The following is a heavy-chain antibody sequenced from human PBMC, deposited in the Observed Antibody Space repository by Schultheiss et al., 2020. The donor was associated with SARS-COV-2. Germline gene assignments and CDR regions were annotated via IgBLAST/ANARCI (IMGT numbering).Heavy chain of an antibody. V-gene: IGHV2-5*01. CDR1: GLSLSTSGVS. CDR2: IYWNDDK. J-gene: IGHJ5*02. D-gene: IGHD5-24*01. Sequence: SGPTLVKPTQTLTLTCTFSGLSLSTSGVSVGWIRQPPGEALEWLALIYWNDDKRYSPSLKSRLTITKDTSKNQVVLTMTNMDPVDTATYYCAHTLDGYKTNWFDPWGQGTLVTVSS. CDR3: AHTLDGYKTNWFDP.